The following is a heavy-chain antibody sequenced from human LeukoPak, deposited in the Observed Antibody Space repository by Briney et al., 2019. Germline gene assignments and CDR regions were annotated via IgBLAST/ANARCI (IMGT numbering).Heavy chain of an antibody. V-gene: IGHV5-51*01. CDR1: GYRFTSYW. D-gene: IGHD3-22*01. J-gene: IGHJ4*02. Sequence: GESLKISCKGSGYRFTSYWIGWVRQMPGKGLEWMGIIYPGDSDTRYSPSFQGQVTISADKSISTAYLQWSSLKASDTAMYYCARRGDSSGYYSDYWGQGTLVTVSS. CDR2: IYPGDSDT. CDR3: ARRGDSSGYYSDY.